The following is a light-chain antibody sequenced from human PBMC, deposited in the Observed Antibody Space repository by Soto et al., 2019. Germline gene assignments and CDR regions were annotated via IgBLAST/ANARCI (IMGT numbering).Light chain of an antibody. CDR1: QDISSY. CDR2: AAS. J-gene: IGKJ4*01. Sequence: DIQLTQSPSFLSASVGDRVTITCRTSQDISSYLAWYQQKPGKAPQLLISAASTLQSGVPSRLSGIGSGTEFTLTISSLQPEDFATYYGQQLKSYPLSFGGGTKVEI. CDR3: QQLKSYPLS. V-gene: IGKV1-9*01.